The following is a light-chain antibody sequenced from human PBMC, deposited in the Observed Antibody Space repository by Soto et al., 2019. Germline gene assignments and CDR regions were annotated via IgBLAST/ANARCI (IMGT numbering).Light chain of an antibody. V-gene: IGKV1-5*01. J-gene: IGKJ1*01. CDR2: DAS. Sequence: IQMTHSPSTLSASVGDRVTITCRASQSISTWLAWYQQKPGKAPKLLIYDASTLESGVPSRFSGSGSGTEFTLTISSLRPDDFATYYCQQYNGYSGTFGQGTKVDIK. CDR1: QSISTW. CDR3: QQYNGYSGT.